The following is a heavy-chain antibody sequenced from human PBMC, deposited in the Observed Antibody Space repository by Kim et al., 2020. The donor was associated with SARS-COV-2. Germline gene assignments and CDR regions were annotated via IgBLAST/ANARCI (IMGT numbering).Heavy chain of an antibody. Sequence: ADSVKGRFTISRDNSKNTLYLQMNSLRPEDTAVYYCARANSGSYWSYFDYWGQGTLVTVSS. D-gene: IGHD1-26*01. V-gene: IGHV3-30*01. J-gene: IGHJ4*02. CDR3: ARANSGSYWSYFDY.